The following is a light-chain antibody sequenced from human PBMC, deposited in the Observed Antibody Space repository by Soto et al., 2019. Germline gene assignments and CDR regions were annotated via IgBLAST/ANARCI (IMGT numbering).Light chain of an antibody. Sequence: DIVMTQSPSTLSASAGERATLSCRASQSVSSYLNWYQQKPGQAPRLLIHGASTRHTGVPARFSGSGSGTEFTLTISSLQSEDFAVYYCQQYYNTPPTFGQGTKLEIK. J-gene: IGKJ2*01. V-gene: IGKV3-15*01. CDR1: QSVSSY. CDR3: QQYYNTPPT. CDR2: GAS.